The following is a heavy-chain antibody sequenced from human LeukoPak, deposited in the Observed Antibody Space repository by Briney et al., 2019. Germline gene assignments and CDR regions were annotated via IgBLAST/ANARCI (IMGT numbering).Heavy chain of an antibody. CDR1: GHTFTNYG. CDR3: ARTSITMVSSR. D-gene: IGHD3-10*01. V-gene: IGHV1-18*01. CDR2: ISGSNAKT. Sequence: ASVKVSCKASGHTFTNYGVTWVRQAPGQGLEWMGWISGSNAKTDSAQKFQDRLTVTSDTSTSTAYMELRNLTSDDTAVYYCARTSITMVSSRWGQGTLVTVSS. J-gene: IGHJ4*02.